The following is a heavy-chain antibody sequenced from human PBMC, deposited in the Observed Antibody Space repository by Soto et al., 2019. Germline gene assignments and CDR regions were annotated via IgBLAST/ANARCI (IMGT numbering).Heavy chain of an antibody. CDR1: GFTFSSYG. CDR2: IWYDGSNK. Sequence: QVQLVESGGGVVQPGRSLRLSCAASGFTFSSYGMHWVRQAPGKGLEWVAVIWYDGSNKYYADSVKGRFTISRDNSKNTLYLQMNSPRAEDTAVYYCARDGEWFGELRAPGYWGQGTLVTVSS. CDR3: ARDGEWFGELRAPGY. V-gene: IGHV3-33*01. D-gene: IGHD3-10*01. J-gene: IGHJ4*02.